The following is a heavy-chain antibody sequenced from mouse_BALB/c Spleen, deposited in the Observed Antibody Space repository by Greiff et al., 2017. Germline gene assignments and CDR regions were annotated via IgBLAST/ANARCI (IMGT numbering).Heavy chain of an antibody. CDR1: GFTSSSNA. J-gene: IGHJ4*01. CDR2: ISSGGST. D-gene: IGHD1-1*01. CDR3: ARGVVAYYYAMDY. Sequence: EVKVVESGGGLVKPGGSLKPSVAAPGFTSSSNALSGVRQTPEKGLGWAASISSGGSTYYPDSVKGRFTISRDNARNILYLQMSSLRSEDTAMYYCARGVVAYYYAMDYWGQGTSVTVSS. V-gene: IGHV5-6-5*01.